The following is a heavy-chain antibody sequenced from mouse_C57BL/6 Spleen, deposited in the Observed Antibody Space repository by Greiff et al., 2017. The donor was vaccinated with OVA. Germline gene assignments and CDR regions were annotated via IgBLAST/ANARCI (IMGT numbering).Heavy chain of an antibody. CDR1: GYTFTDYY. J-gene: IGHJ2*01. V-gene: IGHV1-26*01. D-gene: IGHD1-1*01. CDR2: INPNNVGT. Sequence: EVKLQQSGPELVKPGASVKISCKASGYTFTDYYMNWVKQSHGTSLEWIGDINPNNVGTSYNQKFQGKATLTVDKSSSTDYMELRSLTSEDSAVYYCARLYGRYFDYWGQGTTLTVSS. CDR3: ARLYGRYFDY.